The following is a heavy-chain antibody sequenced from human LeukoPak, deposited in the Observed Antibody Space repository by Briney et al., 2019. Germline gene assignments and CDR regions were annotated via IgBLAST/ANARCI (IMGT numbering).Heavy chain of an antibody. J-gene: IGHJ4*02. CDR2: IKQDGSEK. Sequence: GGSLRLSCAASGFTFSSYWMSWVRQAPGKGLEWVANIKQDGSEKYYVDSVKGRFTISRDNAKNSLYLQMNSLRAEDTAVYYCARDYYDSSGYYHVGYFDYWGQGTLVAVSS. V-gene: IGHV3-7*01. CDR3: ARDYYDSSGYYHVGYFDY. CDR1: GFTFSSYW. D-gene: IGHD3-22*01.